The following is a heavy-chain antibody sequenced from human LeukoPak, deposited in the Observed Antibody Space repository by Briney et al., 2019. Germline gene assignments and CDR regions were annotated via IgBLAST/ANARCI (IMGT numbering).Heavy chain of an antibody. Sequence: PSETLSLTCAVYGGSISSYYWSWIRQPAGKGLEWIGRIYTSGSTNYNPSLKSRVTMSVDTSKNQFSLKLSSVTAADTAVYYCARGSKWEPPDYWGQGTLVTVSS. CDR3: ARGSKWEPPDY. J-gene: IGHJ4*02. CDR2: IYTSGST. D-gene: IGHD1-26*01. V-gene: IGHV4-59*10. CDR1: GGSISSYY.